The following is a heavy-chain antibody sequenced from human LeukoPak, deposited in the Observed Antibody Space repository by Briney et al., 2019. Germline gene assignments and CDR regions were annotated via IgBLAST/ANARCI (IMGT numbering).Heavy chain of an antibody. CDR1: GGSISSYY. Sequence: PSETLSLTCTVSGGSISSYYWSWIRQPPGKGLEWIGYIYYSGSTNYNPSLKSRVTISVDTSKYQFSLKLSSVTAADTAVYYCARLILVGATNLHFDYWGQGTLVTVSS. CDR2: IYYSGST. J-gene: IGHJ4*02. D-gene: IGHD1-26*01. CDR3: ARLILVGATNLHFDY. V-gene: IGHV4-59*08.